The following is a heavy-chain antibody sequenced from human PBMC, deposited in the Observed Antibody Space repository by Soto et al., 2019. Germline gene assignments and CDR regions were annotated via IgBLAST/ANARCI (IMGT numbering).Heavy chain of an antibody. CDR2: IDPRSGGT. D-gene: IGHD3-10*01. CDR3: ATDDYGIFPY. J-gene: IGHJ4*02. CDR1: GYPFTTYY. Sequence: HVQLVKYGTEVKKPGASVRVSCMVSGYPFTTYYIHWVRQAPGQGLEWMGWIDPRSGGTVYEQKFQGRVTMTRDTSISTVYMDLSGLTSDDTALYYCATDDYGIFPYWGQGSLVTVSS. V-gene: IGHV1-2*02.